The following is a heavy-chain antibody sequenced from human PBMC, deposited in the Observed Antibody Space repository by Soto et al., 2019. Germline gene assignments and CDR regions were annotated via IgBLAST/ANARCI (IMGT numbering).Heavy chain of an antibody. CDR3: ARGQDIVVVPAAMGGWFDP. V-gene: IGHV1-69*02. Sequence: QVQLVQSGAEVKKPGSSVKVSCKASGGTFSSYTISWVRQAPGQGLEWMGRIIPILGIANYAQKFQGRVTMTAHKSTSTAYMELSSLRSEDTAVYYCARGQDIVVVPAAMGGWFDPWGQGTLVTVSS. CDR1: GGTFSSYT. CDR2: IIPILGIA. J-gene: IGHJ5*02. D-gene: IGHD2-2*01.